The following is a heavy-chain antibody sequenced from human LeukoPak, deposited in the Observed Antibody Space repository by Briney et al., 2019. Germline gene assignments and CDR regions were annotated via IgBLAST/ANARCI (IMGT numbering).Heavy chain of an antibody. D-gene: IGHD5-12*01. CDR3: ARGSISGVATIELDFDY. J-gene: IGHJ4*02. V-gene: IGHV1-3*01. Sequence: GASVKVSCKASGYTFTSYAMRWVRQAPGQRLEWMGWINAGNGNTKYSQKFQGRVTITRDTSASTAYMELSSLRSEDTAVYYRARGSISGVATIELDFDYWGQGTLVTVSS. CDR2: INAGNGNT. CDR1: GYTFTSYA.